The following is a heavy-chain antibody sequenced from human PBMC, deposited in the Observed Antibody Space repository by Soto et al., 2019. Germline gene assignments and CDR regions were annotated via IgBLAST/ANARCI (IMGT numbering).Heavy chain of an antibody. CDR1: GVSINGYY. V-gene: IGHV4-59*01. D-gene: IGHD6-13*01. CDR2: VYYSGDT. CDR3: ARSSSSSNWYLDY. J-gene: IGHJ4*02. Sequence: ETLSLTCTVAGVSINGYYWSWIRRPPGKELEWIGYVYYSGDTSYNPSLKSRVTMSVDTSKNQFSLKLTSMTAADTAVYYCARSSSSSNWYLDYWGQGTLVTVSS.